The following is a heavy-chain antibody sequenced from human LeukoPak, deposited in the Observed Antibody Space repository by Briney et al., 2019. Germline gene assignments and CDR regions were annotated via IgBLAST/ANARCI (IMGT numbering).Heavy chain of an antibody. CDR2: ISYDGSNK. D-gene: IGHD3-9*01. CDR1: GFTFSSYG. CDR3: GKDRGSSYDILTGYSDY. Sequence: GRALRLSCAASGFTFSSYGMHWVRQAPGKGLEWVAVISYDGSNKYYADSVKGRFTISRDNSKNTLYLQTNSLRAEDTAVYCCGKDRGSSYDILTGYSDYWGQGTLVTVSS. V-gene: IGHV3-30*18. J-gene: IGHJ4*02.